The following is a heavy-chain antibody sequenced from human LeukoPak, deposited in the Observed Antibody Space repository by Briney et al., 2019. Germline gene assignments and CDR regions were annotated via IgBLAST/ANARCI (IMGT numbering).Heavy chain of an antibody. Sequence: SVRVSCKAIGGIFSKWSISWVRQAPGQGLEWVGTIIPEFEETHYTQKLQGRVTISADDSATAAYMELSSLRSDDTAVYYCASGGVTVYSYGPDYWGQGTLVAVSS. V-gene: IGHV1-69*15. CDR3: ASGGVTVYSYGPDY. J-gene: IGHJ4*02. CDR2: IIPEFEET. CDR1: GGIFSKWS. D-gene: IGHD5-18*01.